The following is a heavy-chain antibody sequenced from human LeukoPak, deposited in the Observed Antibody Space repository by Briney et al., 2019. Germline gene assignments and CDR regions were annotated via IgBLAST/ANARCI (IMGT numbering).Heavy chain of an antibody. J-gene: IGHJ4*02. CDR1: GFTFSSYG. CDR3: ARDDCSGGSCYGDFDY. Sequence: GGSLRLSCAASGFTFSSYGMHWVRQAPGKGLEWVAFIRYDGSNKYYADSVKGRFTISRDNAKNSLYLQTNSLRAEDTAAYYCARDDCSGGSCYGDFDYWGQGTLVTVSS. CDR2: IRYDGSNK. V-gene: IGHV3-30*02. D-gene: IGHD2-15*01.